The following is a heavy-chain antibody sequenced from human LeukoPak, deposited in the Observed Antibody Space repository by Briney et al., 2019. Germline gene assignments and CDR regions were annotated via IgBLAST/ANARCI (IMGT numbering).Heavy chain of an antibody. D-gene: IGHD3-22*01. Sequence: PGGSLRLSCAASGFTFSTNAMSWVRQTPGKGLEWVSTISGGGDSTYYADFLRGRFTISRDNSKNTLYLQMNSLRAEDTAIYYCAKGRDTYYYDSSGSRSCDYWGQGTLVTVSS. CDR2: ISGGGDST. V-gene: IGHV3-23*01. CDR1: GFTFSTNA. CDR3: AKGRDTYYYDSSGSRSCDY. J-gene: IGHJ4*02.